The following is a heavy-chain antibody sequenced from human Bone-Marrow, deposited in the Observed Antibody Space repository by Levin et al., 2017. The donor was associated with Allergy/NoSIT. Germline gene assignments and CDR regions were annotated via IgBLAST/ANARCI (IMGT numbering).Heavy chain of an antibody. V-gene: IGHV3-23*01. J-gene: IGHJ2*01. D-gene: IGHD6-19*01. CDR3: ARSQWLVQDWLFDR. Sequence: QSGGSLRLSCAASGFTFNNYAMTWVRQAPGKGLEWVSTIAGRGDTTFYADSVRGRFTISRDSSDKKLFLQMDSLRADDTAIYFCARSQWLVQDWLFDRWGRGTLVTVSS. CDR1: GFTFNNYA. CDR2: IAGRGDTT.